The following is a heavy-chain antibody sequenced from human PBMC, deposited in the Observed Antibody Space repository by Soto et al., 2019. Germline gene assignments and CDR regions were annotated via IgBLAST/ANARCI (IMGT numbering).Heavy chain of an antibody. J-gene: IGHJ5*02. Sequence: QVQLVQSGAEVKKPGSSVKVSCKASGGTFSSYAISWVRQAPGQGLEWMGGIIPIFGTANYAQKFQGRVTITADESTSTAYMELSSLRSGDTAVYYCARDLAYSTYEGEHGSAPWGQGTLVTVSS. CDR3: ARDLAYSTYEGEHGSAP. D-gene: IGHD4-4*01. V-gene: IGHV1-69*01. CDR1: GGTFSSYA. CDR2: IIPIFGTA.